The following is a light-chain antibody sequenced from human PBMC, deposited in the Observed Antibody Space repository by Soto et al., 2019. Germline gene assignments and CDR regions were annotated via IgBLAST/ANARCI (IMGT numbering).Light chain of an antibody. V-gene: IGLV2-14*01. CDR1: SSDVGNYKY. Sequence: QSALTQPASVSGSPGQSITISCTGTSSDVGNYKYVSWYQQHPGKAPKLMIYEVSNRPSGVSNRFSGSKSGNTASLTISGLQAEDETDYYCFSYTSSGTYVFGTGTRSQS. CDR3: FSYTSSGTYV. J-gene: IGLJ1*01. CDR2: EVS.